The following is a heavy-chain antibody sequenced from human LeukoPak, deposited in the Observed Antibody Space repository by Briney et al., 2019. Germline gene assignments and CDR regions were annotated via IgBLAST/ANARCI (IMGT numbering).Heavy chain of an antibody. CDR3: ARATGTNREYYFDY. Sequence: GSSVKVSCKASGGTFISYAISWVRQAPGQGLEWMGRIIPIFGTANYAQKFQGRVTITTDEFTSTAYMELSSLRSEDTAVYYCARATGTNREYYFDYWGQGTLVTVSS. V-gene: IGHV1-69*05. CDR1: GGTFISYA. CDR2: IIPIFGTA. D-gene: IGHD1-14*01. J-gene: IGHJ4*02.